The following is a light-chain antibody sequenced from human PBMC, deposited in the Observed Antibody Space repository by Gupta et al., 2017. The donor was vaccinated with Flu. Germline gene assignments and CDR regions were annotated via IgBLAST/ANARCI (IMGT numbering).Light chain of an antibody. J-gene: IGKJ2*01. CDR3: QLDGSFMYT. Sequence: EIVLTQSPGTLSLSPGERASLSCRASQSINRNFLAWYQQKPGQAPRLLIYGASSRATGIPDRFSGSGSGTDFTLTISRLEPEDFAVYHCQLDGSFMYTFGQGTKLEIK. CDR2: GAS. CDR1: QSINRNF. V-gene: IGKV3-20*01.